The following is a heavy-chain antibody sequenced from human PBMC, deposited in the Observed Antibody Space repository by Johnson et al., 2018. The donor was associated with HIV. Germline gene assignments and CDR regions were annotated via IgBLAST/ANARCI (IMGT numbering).Heavy chain of an antibody. D-gene: IGHD3-16*01. J-gene: IGHJ3*02. CDR1: GFTFRSYW. CDR2: IKYDGIEI. Sequence: VQVVESGGGLVQPGGSLRLSCVASGFTFRSYWMNWVRQAPGKGPQWLANIKYDGIEIYYDDSVKGRFTISRDNAKNALYLQMNSLRVKDTAIYYCARGWGGQQPIWGQGTMVTVSS. CDR3: ARGWGGQQPI. V-gene: IGHV3-7*05.